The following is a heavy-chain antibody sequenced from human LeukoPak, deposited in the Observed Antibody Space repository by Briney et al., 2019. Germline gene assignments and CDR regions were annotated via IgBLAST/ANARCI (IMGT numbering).Heavy chain of an antibody. CDR2: IYYSGST. J-gene: IGHJ4*02. CDR3: ASLDRRFSSSPEVDY. D-gene: IGHD6-6*01. V-gene: IGHV4-59*01. Sequence: PSETLSLTCTVSGGSISSYYWSWIRQPPGKGLEWIGYIYYSGSTNYNPSLKSRVTISVDTSKNQFSLELSSVTAADTAVYYCASLDRRFSSSPEVDYWGQGTLVTVSS. CDR1: GGSISSYY.